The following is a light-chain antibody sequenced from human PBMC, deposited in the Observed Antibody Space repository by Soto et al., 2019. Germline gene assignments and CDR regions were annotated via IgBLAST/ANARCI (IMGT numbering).Light chain of an antibody. CDR3: QQYSTYVYT. Sequence: DFQLTQSPSSLSASVGDRVTITCQASHDISNFLNWYQQKPGKAPKVLIYDASSLESGVPSRFSGSGSRTEFTLTITSLQPEDFATYYCQQYSTYVYTFGQGTKVDIK. CDR1: HDISNF. J-gene: IGKJ2*01. V-gene: IGKV1-16*01. CDR2: DAS.